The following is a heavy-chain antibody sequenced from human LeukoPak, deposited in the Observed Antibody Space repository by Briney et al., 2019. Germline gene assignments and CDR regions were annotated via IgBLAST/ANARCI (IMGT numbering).Heavy chain of an antibody. J-gene: IGHJ4*02. Sequence: PSETLSLTCAVSGGSISSGGYSWSWIRQPPGKGLEWIGYIYHSGSTYYNPSLKSRVTISVDRSKNQFSLKLSSVTAADTAVYYCARTHDYGDYGPAYYFDYWGQGTLVTVSS. CDR2: IYHSGST. V-gene: IGHV4-30-2*02. CDR1: GGSISSGGYS. CDR3: ARTHDYGDYGPAYYFDY. D-gene: IGHD4-17*01.